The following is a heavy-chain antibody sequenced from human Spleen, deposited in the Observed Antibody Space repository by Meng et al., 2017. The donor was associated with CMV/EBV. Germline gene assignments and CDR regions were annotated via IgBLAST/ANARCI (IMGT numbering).Heavy chain of an antibody. J-gene: IGHJ4*02. CDR1: GYTFTGYY. Sequence: ASVKVSCKASGYTFTGYYMNWVRQAPGQGLESMGWINPNSGGTNYAQKFQGRVTMTRDTSISTAYMELSSLRAEDTAMYFCARVPAIFAPEYYFDYWGQGTLVTVSS. CDR3: ARVPAIFAPEYYFDY. V-gene: IGHV1-2*02. CDR2: INPNSGGT. D-gene: IGHD2-2*01.